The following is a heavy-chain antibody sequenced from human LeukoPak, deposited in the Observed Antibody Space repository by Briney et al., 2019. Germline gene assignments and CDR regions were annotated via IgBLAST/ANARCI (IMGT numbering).Heavy chain of an antibody. V-gene: IGHV3-53*01. J-gene: IGHJ4*02. CDR3: ARGGSYCDY. CDR1: GFTVSSDY. CDR2: IYTDGST. Sequence: GGSLRLSCAASGFTVSSDYMSWVRHAPGKGLEWVSVIYTDGSTYYGDSVKGRFTISRDNSKNTLYLQMNSLRAEDTAVYYCARGGSYCDYWGQGTLVTVSS. D-gene: IGHD1-26*01.